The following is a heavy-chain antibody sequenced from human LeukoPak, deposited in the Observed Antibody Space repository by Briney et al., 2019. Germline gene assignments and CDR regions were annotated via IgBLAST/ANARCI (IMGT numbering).Heavy chain of an antibody. CDR2: IYSGGST. Sequence: GGSLRLSCAASGFTVSSNYMSWVRQAPGKGLEWVSVIYSGGSTYYADSVKGRFTISRDNSKNTLYLQMNSLRAEDTAVYYCAKEPTTGSPHFDYWGQGTLVTVSS. J-gene: IGHJ4*02. CDR1: GFTVSSNY. V-gene: IGHV3-66*01. D-gene: IGHD1-1*01. CDR3: AKEPTTGSPHFDY.